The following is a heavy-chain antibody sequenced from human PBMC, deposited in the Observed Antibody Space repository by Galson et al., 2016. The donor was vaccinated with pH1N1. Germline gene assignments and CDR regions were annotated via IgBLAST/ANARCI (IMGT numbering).Heavy chain of an antibody. D-gene: IGHD4-17*01. J-gene: IGHJ4*03. CDR1: GGSISSSGYY. CDR3: ANLFYGDYVGYFDS. Sequence: ETLSLTCTVSGGSISSSGYYWGWIRQPPGKGLEWIGSIYYSGSTYYNPSLKSRVTISVDTSKNQFSLKLSSVTAADTAVYYCANLFYGDYVGYFDSWGQGTTVTVSS. V-gene: IGHV4-39*01. CDR2: IYYSGST.